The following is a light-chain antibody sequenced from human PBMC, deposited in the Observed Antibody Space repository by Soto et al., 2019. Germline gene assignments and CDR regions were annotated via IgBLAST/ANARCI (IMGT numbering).Light chain of an antibody. V-gene: IGKV1-6*01. CDR2: AAS. CDR1: QDISNY. Sequence: QMSQSKDSLSASAPDNEKKTCQASQDISNYLNWYQQKPGKAPKLLIYAASRLQSGVPSRFSGSGSGTDFTLTISRLQPEDCAPDFCPEAYYRPRRFGHETMVDI. J-gene: IGKJ2*01. CDR3: PEAYYRPRR.